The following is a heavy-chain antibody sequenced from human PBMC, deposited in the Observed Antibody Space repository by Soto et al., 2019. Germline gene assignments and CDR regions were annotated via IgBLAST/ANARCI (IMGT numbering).Heavy chain of an antibody. Sequence: SETLSLTCAVSGGSISSGGYSWSWIRQPPGKGLEWIGYIYHSGSTYYNPSLKSRVTISVDTSKNQFSLKLSSVTAADTAVYYCASRKSSPYFDYWGQGTLVTVSS. CDR1: GGSISSGGYS. V-gene: IGHV4-30-2*01. CDR2: IYHSGST. J-gene: IGHJ4*02. CDR3: ASRKSSPYFDY. D-gene: IGHD3-10*01.